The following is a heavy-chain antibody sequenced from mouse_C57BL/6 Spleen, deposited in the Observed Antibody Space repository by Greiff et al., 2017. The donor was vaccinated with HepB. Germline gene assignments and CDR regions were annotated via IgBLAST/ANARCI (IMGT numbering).Heavy chain of an antibody. CDR1: GYSFTDYN. Sequence: VQLQQSGPELVKPGASVKISCKASGYSFTDYNMNWVKQSNGKCLEWIGVINPNYGTTSYNQKFKGKGTLTVDQSSSTAYMQINSVTSEDSAVYDCARSEGRLLLHFDYGGQGTTLTV. J-gene: IGHJ2*01. CDR2: INPNYGTT. CDR3: ARSEGRLLLHFDY. D-gene: IGHD2-3*01. V-gene: IGHV1-39*01.